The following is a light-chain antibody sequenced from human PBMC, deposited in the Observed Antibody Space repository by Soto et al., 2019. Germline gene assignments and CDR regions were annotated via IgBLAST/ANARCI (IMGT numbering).Light chain of an antibody. CDR1: SSNIGAGYD. Sequence: QLVLTQPPSVSGAPGQRVTISYTGSSSNIGAGYDVHWYQQLPGTAPKLLIYGNSNRPSGVPDRFSGSKSGTSASLAITGLQAEDEADYYCQSYDSSLRDVFGTGTKVTVL. V-gene: IGLV1-40*01. CDR2: GNS. CDR3: QSYDSSLRDV. J-gene: IGLJ1*01.